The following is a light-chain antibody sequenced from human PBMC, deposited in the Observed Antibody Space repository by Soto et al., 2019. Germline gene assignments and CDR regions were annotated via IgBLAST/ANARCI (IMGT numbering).Light chain of an antibody. Sequence: QSALTQPASVSGSPGQSITISCTGTSSDIGGYNFVSWYQHHPGKAPKLMIYEVNNRPSGVSSRFSGSKSGNTASLTISGLQTEDEADYYCSSFPTSSTLVVFGGGTKLTVL. J-gene: IGLJ2*01. V-gene: IGLV2-14*01. CDR2: EVN. CDR1: SSDIGGYNF. CDR3: SSFPTSSTLVV.